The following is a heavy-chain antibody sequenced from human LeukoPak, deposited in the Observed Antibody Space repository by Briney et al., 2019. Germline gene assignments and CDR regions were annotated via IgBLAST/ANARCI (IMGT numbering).Heavy chain of an antibody. CDR2: IRSKAYGGTT. V-gene: IGHV3-49*04. Sequence: PGGSLRLSCTASGFTFGDYAMSWVRQAPGKGLEWVGFIRSKAYGGTTEYAASVKGRFTISRDDSKSIVYLQMNSLKTEDTAVYYCTRDTIVVVNDYWGQGTLVTVSS. D-gene: IGHD3-22*01. CDR3: TRDTIVVVNDY. J-gene: IGHJ4*02. CDR1: GFTFGDYA.